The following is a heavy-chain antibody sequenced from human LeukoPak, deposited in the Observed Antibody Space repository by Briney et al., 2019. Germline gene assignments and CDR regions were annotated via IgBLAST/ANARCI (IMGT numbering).Heavy chain of an antibody. CDR1: GGSISSGSYY. V-gene: IGHV4-61*02. J-gene: IGHJ4*02. Sequence: KSSETLSLTCTVSGGSISSGSYYWSWIRQPAGKGLEWIGRIYTSGSTNYNPSLKSRVTISVDTSKNQFSLKLSSVTAADTAVYYCARDRDYEGFDYWGQGTLVTVSS. CDR3: ARDRDYEGFDY. CDR2: IYTSGST. D-gene: IGHD4-17*01.